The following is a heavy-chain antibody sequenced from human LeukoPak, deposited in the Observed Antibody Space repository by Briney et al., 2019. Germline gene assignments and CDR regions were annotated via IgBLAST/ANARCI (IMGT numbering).Heavy chain of an antibody. D-gene: IGHD2-2*01. CDR1: GGSFSGYY. CDR3: ARARGRGYCSSTSCFREGDAFDI. J-gene: IGHJ3*02. V-gene: IGHV4-34*01. CDR2: INHSGST. Sequence: PSETLSLTCAVYGGSFSGYYWSWIRQPPGKGLEWIGEINHSGSTNYNPSLKGRVTISVDTSKYQFSLKLSSVTAADTAVYYCARARGRGYCSSTSCFREGDAFDIWGQGTMVTVSS.